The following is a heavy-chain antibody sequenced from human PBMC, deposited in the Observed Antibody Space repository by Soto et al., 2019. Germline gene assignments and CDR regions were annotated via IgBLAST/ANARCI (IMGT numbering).Heavy chain of an antibody. CDR1: GGTFSSYA. V-gene: IGHV1-69*01. CDR2: IIPIFGTA. CDR3: ARDLKQYYYDSSGYYYY. J-gene: IGHJ4*02. Sequence: QVQLAQSGAEVKKPGSSVKVSCKASGGTFSSYAISWVRQAPGQGLEWMGGIIPIFGTANYAQKFQGRVTITADESTSTAYMELSSLRSEDTAVYYCARDLKQYYYDSSGYYYYWGQGTLVTVSS. D-gene: IGHD3-22*01.